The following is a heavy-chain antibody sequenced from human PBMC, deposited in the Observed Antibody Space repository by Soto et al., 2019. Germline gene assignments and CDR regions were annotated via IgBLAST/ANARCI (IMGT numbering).Heavy chain of an antibody. CDR3: AKDPRVPSNGVTPGGDS. Sequence: GGSLRLSCAASVFTFSSYAMNWFRQAPGKGLEWVSGISGSGVSTYYADSVKGRFTISRDNSKNTLYLQMNSLRAEDTAVYYCAKDPRVPSNGVTPGGDSWGQGTLVTVSS. D-gene: IGHD7-27*01. CDR2: ISGSGVST. CDR1: VFTFSSYA. J-gene: IGHJ4*02. V-gene: IGHV3-23*01.